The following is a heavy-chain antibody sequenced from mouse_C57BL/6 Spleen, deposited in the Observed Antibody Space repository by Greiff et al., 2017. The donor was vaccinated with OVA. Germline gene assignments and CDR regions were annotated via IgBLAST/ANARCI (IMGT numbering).Heavy chain of an antibody. Sequence: EVMLVESGEGLVKPGGSLKLSCAASGFTFSSYAMSWVRQTPEKRLEWVAYISSGGDYIYYADTVKGRFTISRDNARNTLYLQMSSLKSEDTAIDYCTRDRGNLYAMDYWGQGTSVTVSS. J-gene: IGHJ4*01. V-gene: IGHV5-9-1*02. CDR1: GFTFSSYA. CDR3: TRDRGNLYAMDY. CDR2: ISSGGDYI. D-gene: IGHD2-1*01.